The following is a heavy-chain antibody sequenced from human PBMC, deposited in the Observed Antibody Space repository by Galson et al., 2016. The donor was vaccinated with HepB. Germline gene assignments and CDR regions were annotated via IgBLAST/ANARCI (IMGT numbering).Heavy chain of an antibody. CDR2: TYPRESDT. CDR3: ARVMGQWLPYF. CDR1: GYTFTDYW. V-gene: IGHV5-51*01. D-gene: IGHD6-19*01. Sequence: QSGAEVKKPVESLKLSCETSGYTFTDYWIGWVRQLPGKGLEWTGITYPRESDTRSSPSFPGQVTISADKSTSTLYLHWSSLKASDTALYYCARVMGQWLPYFWGQGTLVTVSS. J-gene: IGHJ4*02.